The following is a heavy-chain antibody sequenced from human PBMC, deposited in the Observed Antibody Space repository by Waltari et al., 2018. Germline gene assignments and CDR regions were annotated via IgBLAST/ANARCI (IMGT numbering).Heavy chain of an antibody. V-gene: IGHV4-59*01. J-gene: IGHJ4*02. CDR2: IYYSGST. D-gene: IGHD2-8*01. CDR1: GGSISSYY. CDR3: ARALLTVWFDY. Sequence: QVQLQESGPGLVKPSETLSLTCPVSGGSISSYYWSWVRQPPGKGLEWIGYIYYSGSTNYNPTLKSRVTISVDTSKNQFSLKLSSVTAADTAVYYSARALLTVWFDYWGQGTLVTVSS.